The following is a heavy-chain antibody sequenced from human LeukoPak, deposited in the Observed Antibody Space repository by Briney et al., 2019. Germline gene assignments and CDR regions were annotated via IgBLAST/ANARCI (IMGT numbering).Heavy chain of an antibody. CDR3: ARSHGVVVAATPY. V-gene: IGHV3-11*01. CDR1: GFTFSDYY. D-gene: IGHD2-15*01. CDR2: ISSSGSTI. J-gene: IGHJ4*02. Sequence: PGGSLRLSCAASGFTFSDYYMSWIRQAPGKGLEWVSYISSSGSTIYYADSVRGRFTISRDNAKNSLYLQMNSLRAEGTAVYYCARSHGVVVAATPYWGQGTLVTVSS.